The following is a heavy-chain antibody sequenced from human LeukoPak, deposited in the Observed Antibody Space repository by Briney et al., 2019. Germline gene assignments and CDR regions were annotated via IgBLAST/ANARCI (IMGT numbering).Heavy chain of an antibody. CDR1: GFTFSSYS. J-gene: IGHJ6*04. Sequence: GGSLRLSCAASGFTFSSYSMNWVHQAPGKGLEWVSYISSSGSTIYYADSVKGRFTISRDNAKNSLYLQMNSLRAEDTAVYYCAELGITMIGGVWGKGTTVTISS. V-gene: IGHV3-48*04. D-gene: IGHD3-10*02. CDR2: ISSSGSTI. CDR3: AELGITMIGGV.